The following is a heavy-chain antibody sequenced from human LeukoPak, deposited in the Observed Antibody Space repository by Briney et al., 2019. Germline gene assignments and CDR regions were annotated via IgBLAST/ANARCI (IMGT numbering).Heavy chain of an antibody. Sequence: ASVKVSCKASGYTFTGYYMHWVRQAPGQGLEWMGWINPNSGGTNYAQKFQGRVTMTRDTSISTAYMELSRLRSDDTAVYYCARDRSSTMIASGNAFDIWGQGTMVTVSS. D-gene: IGHD3-22*01. J-gene: IGHJ3*02. V-gene: IGHV1-2*02. CDR2: INPNSGGT. CDR3: ARDRSSTMIASGNAFDI. CDR1: GYTFTGYY.